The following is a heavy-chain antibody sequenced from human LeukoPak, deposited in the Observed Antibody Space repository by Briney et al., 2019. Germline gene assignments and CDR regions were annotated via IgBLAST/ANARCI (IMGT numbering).Heavy chain of an antibody. CDR1: GFTFSRFG. J-gene: IGHJ4*02. D-gene: IGHD2-15*01. V-gene: IGHV3-48*02. CDR2: ISSSSSAI. CDR3: AQKGGTDH. Sequence: GGSLRLSCAASGFTFSRFGMNWVRQAPGKGLEWISFISSSSSAIYYADSVKGRFTISRDNAKNSLYLQMSSLRDEDTAVYYCAQKGGTDHWGQGTLVTVSS.